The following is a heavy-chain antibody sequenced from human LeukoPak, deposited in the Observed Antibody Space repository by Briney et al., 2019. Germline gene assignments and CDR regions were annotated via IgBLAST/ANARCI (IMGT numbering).Heavy chain of an antibody. J-gene: IGHJ4*02. CDR1: GFDFSFTW. V-gene: IGHV3-15*01. CDR2: IKSKTSGGTI. D-gene: IGHD5-12*01. CDR3: TRESGYKTSRQRGFDS. Sequence: GGSLRLSCAASGFDFSFTWMSWVRQAPGKGLELVGRIKSKTSGGTIDYAAPVRGRFTISRDDTENMVFLQMSSLKIEDTAVYYCTRESGYKTSRQRGFDSWGQGILVTVSS.